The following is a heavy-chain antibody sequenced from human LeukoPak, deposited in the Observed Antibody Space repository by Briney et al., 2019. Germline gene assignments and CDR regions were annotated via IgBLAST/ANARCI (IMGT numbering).Heavy chain of an antibody. CDR2: INGEGSIV. CDR1: GFTFSSYW. J-gene: IGHJ4*02. D-gene: IGHD3-16*01. Sequence: GGSLRLSCAASGFTFSSYWMHWVRQGPGIGLVWVSRINGEGSIVNYADSVKGRFTISRDNAKNTLDLRMNSLRVEDTAVYFCAREWGNSVLPLDYWGQGTLVTVSP. CDR3: AREWGNSVLPLDY. V-gene: IGHV3-74*01.